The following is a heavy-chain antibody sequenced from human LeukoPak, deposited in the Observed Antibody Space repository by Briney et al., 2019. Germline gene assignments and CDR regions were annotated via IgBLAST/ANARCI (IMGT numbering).Heavy chain of an antibody. CDR2: ISSSTSYI. V-gene: IGHV3-21*01. CDR3: ARGDFGVVTREGFDC. J-gene: IGHJ4*02. D-gene: IGHD3-3*01. CDR1: GFAFSTYN. Sequence: PGGSLRLSCAASGFAFSTYNMNWVRQAPGKGLEWVSSISSSTSYIYYADSVKGRFTISRDNAKNSLYLQMNSLRAEDTAVYYCARGDFGVVTREGFDCWGQGTLVTVSS.